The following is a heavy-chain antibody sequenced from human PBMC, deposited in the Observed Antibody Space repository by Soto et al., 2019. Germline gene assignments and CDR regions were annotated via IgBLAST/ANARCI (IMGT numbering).Heavy chain of an antibody. J-gene: IGHJ5*02. CDR1: ENTFSTYL. CDR2: HNGYNGQT. V-gene: IGHV1-3*01. Sequence: ASVKVSCKASENTFSTYLVHWVRQVHGQGLEWMGWHNGYNGQTEYSQKFQGRVTITRDTSAKTAYLELRSPTSEDTAVYYCAGPHDRAGLGTWGQGXLVTVSS. D-gene: IGHD1-1*01. CDR3: AGPHDRAGLGT.